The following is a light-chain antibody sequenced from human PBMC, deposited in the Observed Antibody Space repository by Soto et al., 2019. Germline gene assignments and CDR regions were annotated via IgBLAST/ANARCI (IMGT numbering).Light chain of an antibody. CDR2: DAS. J-gene: IGKJ5*01. CDR1: QSVSSN. V-gene: IGKV3-15*01. CDR3: QQYKDWPPIT. Sequence: ELVMTQSPATLSVSPGARATLSCRASQSVSSNLAWYQQKPGQAPRLLIYDASTRATVIPARFSGSGSGTEFTLTISSLQSEDFSVYYCQQYKDWPPITFGQGTRLEIK.